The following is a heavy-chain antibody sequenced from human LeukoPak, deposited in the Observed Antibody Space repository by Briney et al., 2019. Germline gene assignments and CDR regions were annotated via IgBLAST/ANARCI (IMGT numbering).Heavy chain of an antibody. CDR3: ASSPAYSSSWYAIDN. D-gene: IGHD6-13*01. J-gene: IGHJ4*02. CDR2: ISSSSSYI. Sequence: GGSLRLSCAASGFTFSSYSMNWVRQAPGKGLEWVSSISSSSSYIYYADSVKGRFTISRDNAKNSLYQQMNSLSAGDTAVYYCASSPAYSSSWYAIDNWGQGTLVTVSS. V-gene: IGHV3-21*01. CDR1: GFTFSSYS.